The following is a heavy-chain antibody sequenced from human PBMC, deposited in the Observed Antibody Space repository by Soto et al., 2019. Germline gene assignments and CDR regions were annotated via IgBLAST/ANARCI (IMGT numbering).Heavy chain of an antibody. V-gene: IGHV1-2*04. CDR1: GYTFTGYY. CDR3: ARALQQLVPYYGMDV. D-gene: IGHD6-13*01. J-gene: IGHJ6*02. Sequence: GASVTVSCKASGYTFTGYYMHWVRQAPGQGLEWMGWINPNSGGTNYAQKFQGWVTMTRDTSISTAYMELSRLRSDDTAVYYCARALQQLVPYYGMDVWGQGTTVTVSS. CDR2: INPNSGGT.